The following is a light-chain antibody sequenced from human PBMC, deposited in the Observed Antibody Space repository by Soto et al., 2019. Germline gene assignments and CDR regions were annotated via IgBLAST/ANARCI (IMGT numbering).Light chain of an antibody. CDR2: DDN. J-gene: IGLJ1*01. V-gene: IGLV1-51*01. CDR3: GTWDGSLNAFV. Sequence: CVLTQPPSVSAAPGQKVTISCTGSSSNIGGNSVSWYQQLPGTAPKLLIYDDNKRPSEIPDRFSGSKSGTSATLGITGLQTGDEADYYCGTWDGSLNAFVFGTGTKVTVL. CDR1: SSNIGGNS.